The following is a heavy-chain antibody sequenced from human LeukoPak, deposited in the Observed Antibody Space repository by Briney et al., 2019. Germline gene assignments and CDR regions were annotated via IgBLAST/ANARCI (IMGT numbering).Heavy chain of an antibody. D-gene: IGHD3-10*01. V-gene: IGHV1-69*13. Sequence: VASVKVSCKASGYTFTGYYMHWVRQAPGQGLEWMGGIIPIFGTANYAQKFQGRVTITADESTSTAYMELSSLRSEDTAVYYCARVYYYGSGSYYNVPNWYFDLWGRGTLVTVSS. CDR3: ARVYYYGSGSYYNVPNWYFDL. J-gene: IGHJ2*01. CDR1: GYTFTGYY. CDR2: IIPIFGTA.